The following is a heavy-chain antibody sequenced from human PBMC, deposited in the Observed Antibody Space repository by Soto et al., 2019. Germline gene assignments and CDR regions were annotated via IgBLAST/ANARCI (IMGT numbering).Heavy chain of an antibody. Sequence: GGSLRLSCAASGFTFDDYAMHWVRQAPGKGLEWVSGISWNSGSIGYADSVKGRFTISRDNAKNSLYLQMNSLRAEDTALYYCAKELLGDYGDPYAFFDYWGQGTLVTVSS. J-gene: IGHJ4*02. V-gene: IGHV3-9*01. CDR3: AKELLGDYGDPYAFFDY. CDR2: ISWNSGSI. CDR1: GFTFDDYA. D-gene: IGHD4-17*01.